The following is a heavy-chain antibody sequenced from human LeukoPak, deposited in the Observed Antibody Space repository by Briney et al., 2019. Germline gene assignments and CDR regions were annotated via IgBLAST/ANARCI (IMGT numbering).Heavy chain of an antibody. CDR3: LISYYGSGSYDGEL. CDR2: ISAYNGNT. CDR1: GYTFTSYG. J-gene: IGHJ1*01. Sequence: ASVTVSCKASGYTFTSYGISWVRQAPGQGLEWMGWISAYNGNTNYAQKLQGRVTMTTDTSTSTVYMELRSLRSDDTAVYYCLISYYGSGSYDGELWGQGTLVTVS. V-gene: IGHV1-18*04. D-gene: IGHD3-10*01.